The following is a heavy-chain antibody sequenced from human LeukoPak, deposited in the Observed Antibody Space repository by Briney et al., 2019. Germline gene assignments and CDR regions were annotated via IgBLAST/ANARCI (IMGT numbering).Heavy chain of an antibody. J-gene: IGHJ6*03. D-gene: IGHD2-15*01. V-gene: IGHV3-23*01. CDR1: GFTFSSYA. Sequence: GGSLRLSCTASGFTFSSYAMSWVRQAPGKGLEWVSAISGSGGSTYYADSVKGRFTISRDNSKNTLYLQMNSLRAEDTAVYHCAKGGIFGISALYYYYMDVWDKGTTVTVSS. CDR3: AKGGIFGISALYYYYMDV. CDR2: ISGSGGST.